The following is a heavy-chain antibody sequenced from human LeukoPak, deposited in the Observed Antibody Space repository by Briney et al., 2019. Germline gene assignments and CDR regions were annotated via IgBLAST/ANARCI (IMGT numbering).Heavy chain of an antibody. V-gene: IGHV3-23*01. D-gene: IGHD6-19*01. CDR3: AKDHGGYSSGWYVFDY. Sequence: GGSLRLSCAASGFTFSSYAMSWVRQAPGKGLEWGSAISGSGGSTYYADSVTGRFTISRDNSKNTLYLQMNSLRAEDTAVYYCAKDHGGYSSGWYVFDYWGQGTLVTVSS. J-gene: IGHJ4*02. CDR1: GFTFSSYA. CDR2: ISGSGGST.